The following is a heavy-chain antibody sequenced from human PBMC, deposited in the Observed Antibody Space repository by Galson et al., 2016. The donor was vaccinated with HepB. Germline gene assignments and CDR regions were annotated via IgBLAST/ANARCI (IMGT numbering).Heavy chain of an antibody. Sequence: TLSLTCTVSGASISSTNWWTWVRQSPEKGLEWIGEVYREGSTNYNPSLKGRVSLSVDKSRNQFFLDLTSLTAADTAVYFCARLSSSSYYLDFWGQGILVTVSS. D-gene: IGHD6-6*01. CDR3: ARLSSSSYYLDF. CDR1: GASISSTNW. CDR2: VYREGST. J-gene: IGHJ4*02. V-gene: IGHV4-4*01.